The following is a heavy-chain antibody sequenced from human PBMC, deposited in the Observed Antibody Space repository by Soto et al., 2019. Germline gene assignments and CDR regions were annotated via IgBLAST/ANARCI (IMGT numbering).Heavy chain of an antibody. CDR1: GFTFSNFA. CDR2: ISATGGAT. CDR3: AKLNYYGSGSQPP. D-gene: IGHD3-10*01. V-gene: IGHV3-23*01. J-gene: IGHJ4*02. Sequence: GGSLRLSCAASGFTFSNFALSWVRQAPGKGLEWVSGISATGGATYYADSVRGRFTISRDNSKSTLFLQMNSLSAEDTALYYCAKLNYYGSGSQPPWGQGTLVTVSS.